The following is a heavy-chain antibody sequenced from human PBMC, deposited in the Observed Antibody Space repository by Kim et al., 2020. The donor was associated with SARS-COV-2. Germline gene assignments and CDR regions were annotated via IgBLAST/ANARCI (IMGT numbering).Heavy chain of an antibody. Sequence: SETLSLTCTVSGGSVSSGSYYWSWIRQPPGKGLEWIGYIYYSGSTNYNPSLKSRVTISVDTSKNQFSLKLSSVTAADTAVYYCARGKTAAGWARYYFDYWGQGTLVTVSS. CDR2: IYYSGST. CDR3: ARGKTAAGWARYYFDY. V-gene: IGHV4-61*01. J-gene: IGHJ4*02. D-gene: IGHD6-13*01. CDR1: GGSVSSGSYY.